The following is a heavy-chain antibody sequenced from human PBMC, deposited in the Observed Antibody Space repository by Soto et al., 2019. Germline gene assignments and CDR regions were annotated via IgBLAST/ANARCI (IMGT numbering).Heavy chain of an antibody. Sequence: SETLSLTCTVSGGSISSYYWSWIRQPPGKGLEWIGYIYYSGSTKYNPSLKSRVTISVDTSKNQFSLKLSSVTAADTAVYYCARVYYDFWSGYPTNWFDPWGQGTLVTVSS. J-gene: IGHJ5*02. D-gene: IGHD3-3*01. CDR1: GGSISSYY. V-gene: IGHV4-59*08. CDR2: IYYSGST. CDR3: ARVYYDFWSGYPTNWFDP.